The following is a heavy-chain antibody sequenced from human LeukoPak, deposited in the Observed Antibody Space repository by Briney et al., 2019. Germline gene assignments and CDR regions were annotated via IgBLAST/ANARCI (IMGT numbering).Heavy chain of an antibody. CDR1: GGTFSSYA. CDR2: IIPIFGTA. D-gene: IGHD6-19*01. J-gene: IGHJ4*02. V-gene: IGHV1-69*13. CDR3: AREARSGWYLFDY. Sequence: EASVKVSCKASGGTFSSYAISWVRQAPGQGLEWMGGIIPIFGTANYAQKFQGRVTITADESTSTAYMELSSLRSEDTAVYYCAREARSGWYLFDYWGQGTLVTVSS.